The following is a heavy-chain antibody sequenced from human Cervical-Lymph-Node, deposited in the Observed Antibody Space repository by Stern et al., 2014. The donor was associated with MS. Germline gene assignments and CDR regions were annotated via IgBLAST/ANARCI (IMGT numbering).Heavy chain of an antibody. CDR2: ISVHHGNT. V-gene: IGHV1-18*01. D-gene: IGHD6-19*01. CDR3: ARDAVQTKGLVRNDAFDI. CDR1: GYTFSSYG. Sequence: QVQLVQSGPELKKPGASVKVSCKASGYTFSSYGVNWVRQAPGQGLEWMGWISVHHGNTNYAERFPGRIPMTRDISTNTPYMELRSLRSADTAVYYCARDAVQTKGLVRNDAFDIWGQGTMVTVSS. J-gene: IGHJ3*02.